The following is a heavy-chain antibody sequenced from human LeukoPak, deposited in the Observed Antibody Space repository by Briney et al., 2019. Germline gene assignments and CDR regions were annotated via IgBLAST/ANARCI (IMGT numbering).Heavy chain of an antibody. Sequence: PGGSLRLSCAASGFTFSKYAMTWVRRAPGKGLEWVAVISYDGSNKYYADSVKGRFTISRDNSKNTLYLQMNSLRAEDTAVYYCARLITMVRGVITVDWFDPWGQGTLVTVSS. J-gene: IGHJ5*02. CDR3: ARLITMVRGVITVDWFDP. CDR1: GFTFSKYA. D-gene: IGHD3-10*01. CDR2: ISYDGSNK. V-gene: IGHV3-30*03.